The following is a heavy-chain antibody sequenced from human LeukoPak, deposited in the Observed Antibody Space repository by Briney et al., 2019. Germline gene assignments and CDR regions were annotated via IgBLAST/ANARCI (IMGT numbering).Heavy chain of an antibody. D-gene: IGHD3-3*01. J-gene: IGHJ4*02. Sequence: PGGSLRLSCAASGFTFSSYSMNWVRQAPGKGLEWVSSINSSSSYIYYADSVKGRFTISRDNSKNSLYLQMNSLRAEDTAVYYCARDLRYYENYWGQGTLVTVSS. CDR2: INSSSSYI. CDR1: GFTFSSYS. V-gene: IGHV3-21*01. CDR3: ARDLRYYENY.